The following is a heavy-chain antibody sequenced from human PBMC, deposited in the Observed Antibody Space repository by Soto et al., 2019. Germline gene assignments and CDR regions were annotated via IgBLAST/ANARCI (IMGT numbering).Heavy chain of an antibody. CDR2: IIPIFGPA. CDR3: AREKLQVYGMVV. V-gene: IGHV1-69*12. J-gene: IGHJ6*02. Sequence: QVQLVQSGAEVKKPGSSVKVSCKASGGTFSSYAISWVRQAPGQGLELMGGIIPIFGPASYAQKFQGRVTITAYESTSTAYMELSSLRSEDTAVYYCAREKLQVYGMVVWGQGTTFTSS. D-gene: IGHD2-15*01. CDR1: GGTFSSYA.